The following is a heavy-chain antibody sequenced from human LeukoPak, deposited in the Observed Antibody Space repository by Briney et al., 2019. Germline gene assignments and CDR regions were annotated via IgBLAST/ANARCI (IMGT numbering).Heavy chain of an antibody. Sequence: ASVKVSCKASGGTFSSYAISWVRQAPGQGLEWMGWINPNSGGTNYAQKFQGRVTMTRDTSISTAYMELSRLRSDDTAVYYCARDAVGKVAVAGDFDYWGQGTLVTVSS. CDR1: GGTFSSYA. CDR3: ARDAVGKVAVAGDFDY. D-gene: IGHD6-19*01. V-gene: IGHV1-2*02. J-gene: IGHJ4*02. CDR2: INPNSGGT.